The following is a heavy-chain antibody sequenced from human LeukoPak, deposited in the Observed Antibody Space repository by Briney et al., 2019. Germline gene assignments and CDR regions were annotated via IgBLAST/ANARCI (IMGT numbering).Heavy chain of an antibody. V-gene: IGHV4-34*01. CDR3: ASHHSSSWYPFDY. CDR1: GGSFSGYY. D-gene: IGHD6-13*01. Sequence: PSETLSLTCAVYGGSFSGYYWSWIRQPPGKGLEWIGEINHSGSTNYNPSLKSRVTISVDTSKNQFSLKLSSVTAADTAVYYCASHHSSSWYPFDYWGQGTLVTVSS. CDR2: INHSGST. J-gene: IGHJ4*02.